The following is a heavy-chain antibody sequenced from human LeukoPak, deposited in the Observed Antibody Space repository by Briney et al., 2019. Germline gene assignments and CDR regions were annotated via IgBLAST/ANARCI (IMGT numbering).Heavy chain of an antibody. Sequence: PSETLSLTCAVYGVSFSGYYWGWLRQPPGKGLEWIGEINHSGSTNYNPSLKSRVTISVDTSKNQFSLKLSSVTAADTAVYYCARGGVVVPAAIPHSFPRPAVIDYWGQGTLVTVSS. CDR1: GVSFSGYY. D-gene: IGHD2-2*01. V-gene: IGHV4-34*01. CDR3: ARGGVVVPAAIPHSFPRPAVIDY. J-gene: IGHJ4*02. CDR2: INHSGST.